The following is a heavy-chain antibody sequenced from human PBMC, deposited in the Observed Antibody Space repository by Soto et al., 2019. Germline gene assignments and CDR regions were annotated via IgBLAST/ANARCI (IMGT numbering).Heavy chain of an antibody. CDR3: ARDVAIFGPDY. CDR1: GFTVSSNY. V-gene: IGHV3-53*01. CDR2: IYSGGST. Sequence: GGSLRLSCAASGFTVSSNYMSWVRQAPGKGLEWVSVIYSGGSTYYADSVKGRFTISRDNSKNTLYLQMNSLRAEDTAVYYCARDVAIFGPDYWGQGTLVTVSS. D-gene: IGHD3-3*01. J-gene: IGHJ4*02.